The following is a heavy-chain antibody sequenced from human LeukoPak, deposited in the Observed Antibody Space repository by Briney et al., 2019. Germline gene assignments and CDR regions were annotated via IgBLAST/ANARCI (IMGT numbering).Heavy chain of an antibody. V-gene: IGHV1-2*02. Sequence: ASVKVSCKASGYTFTGYYIHWVRRAPGQGLEWMAWINPNSGGTNYAQKFQGRVTMTRDTSISTAYMELSRLRSDDTAVYYCARDARGIVVVGDAFDIWGQGTMVTVSS. D-gene: IGHD3-22*01. CDR3: ARDARGIVVVGDAFDI. CDR1: GYTFTGYY. CDR2: INPNSGGT. J-gene: IGHJ3*02.